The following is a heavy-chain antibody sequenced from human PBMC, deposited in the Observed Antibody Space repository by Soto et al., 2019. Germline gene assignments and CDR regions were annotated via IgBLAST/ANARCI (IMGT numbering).Heavy chain of an antibody. CDR1: GFTFRSYN. V-gene: IGHV3-48*02. Sequence: DVQLVESGGGLVQPGGSRRLSCAASGFTFRSYNMNWVRQAPGKGLDWLSYISSSSSTIYYADSVKGRFTISRDNAKNSLYLQMNSLRDDDTAMYYCARGGTIAVTTIGDYWGQGTLVTVSS. D-gene: IGHD5-12*01. CDR3: ARGGTIAVTTIGDY. CDR2: ISSSSSTI. J-gene: IGHJ4*01.